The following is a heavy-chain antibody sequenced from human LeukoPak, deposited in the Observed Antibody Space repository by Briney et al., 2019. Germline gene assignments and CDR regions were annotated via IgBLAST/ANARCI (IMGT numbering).Heavy chain of an antibody. V-gene: IGHV4-59*02. D-gene: IGHD1-1*01. Sequence: SETLTLTCSVSGGSVSSQYWTWIQQPPGKGLEWVGLISSSGNTVYTRSLKSRVTMSRDTSTNQVSLTLRSVAAADTAVYYCARVNLYDSSASFFASSYYYMDVWGKGTTVTVSS. J-gene: IGHJ6*03. CDR3: ARVNLYDSSASFFASSYYYMDV. CDR1: GGSVSSQY. CDR2: ISSSGNT.